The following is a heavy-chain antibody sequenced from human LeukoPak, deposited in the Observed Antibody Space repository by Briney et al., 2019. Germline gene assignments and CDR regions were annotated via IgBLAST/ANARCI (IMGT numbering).Heavy chain of an antibody. CDR2: ISGSGGST. V-gene: IGHV3-23*01. D-gene: IGHD3-22*01. CDR3: VSGVAVVTFDY. Sequence: GGSLRLSCAASGFTFSSYAMSWVRQAPGKGLEWVSAISGSGGSTYYADSVKGRFTISRDNSKNTLYLQMNSLRAEDTAVYYCVSGVAVVTFDYWGQGTLITVSS. CDR1: GFTFSSYA. J-gene: IGHJ4*02.